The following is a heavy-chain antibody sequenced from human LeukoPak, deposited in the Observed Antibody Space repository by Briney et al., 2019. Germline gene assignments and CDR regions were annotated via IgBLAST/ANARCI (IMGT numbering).Heavy chain of an antibody. CDR2: IYYSGST. CDR3: ARGTADSSGYYPPDY. J-gene: IGHJ4*02. V-gene: IGHV4-59*08. D-gene: IGHD3-22*01. CDR1: GGSISSYY. Sequence: SETLSLTCTVSGGSISSYYWSWIRQPPGKGLEWIGYIYYSGSTYYNPSLKSRVTISVDTSKNQFSLKLSSVTAADTAVYYCARGTADSSGYYPPDYWGQGTLVTVSS.